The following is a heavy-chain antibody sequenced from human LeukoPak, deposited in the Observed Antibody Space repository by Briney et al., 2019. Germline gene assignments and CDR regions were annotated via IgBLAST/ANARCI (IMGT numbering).Heavy chain of an antibody. CDR3: ARDLRYWYFDL. CDR1: AGSINSADYY. J-gene: IGHJ2*01. D-gene: IGHD3-16*01. CDR2: IYHSGST. V-gene: IGHV4-30-4*01. Sequence: SETLSLTCIVSAGSINSADYYRSWIRQPPGKGLEWIGYIYHSGSTYYNPSLKSRVTISVDTSKNQFSLKLSSVTAADTAVYYCARDLRYWYFDLWGRGTLVTVSS.